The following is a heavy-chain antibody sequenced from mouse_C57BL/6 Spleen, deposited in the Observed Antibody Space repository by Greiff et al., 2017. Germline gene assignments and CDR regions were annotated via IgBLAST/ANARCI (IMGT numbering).Heavy chain of an antibody. CDR1: GYTFTDYE. D-gene: IGHD3-3*01. CDR2: IDPETGGT. J-gene: IGHJ2*01. Sequence: QVQLKESGAELVRPGASVTLSCKASGYTFTDYEMHWVKQTPVHGLEWIGAIDPETGGTAYNQKFKGKAILTADKSSSTAYMELRSLTSEDSAVYYCTRGGDGGYWGQGTTLTVSS. CDR3: TRGGDGGY. V-gene: IGHV1-15*01.